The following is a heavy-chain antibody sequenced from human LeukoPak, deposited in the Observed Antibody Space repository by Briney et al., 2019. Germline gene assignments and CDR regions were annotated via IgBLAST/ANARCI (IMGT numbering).Heavy chain of an antibody. CDR3: ARRGGSGRAFDY. Sequence: SETLSLTCTVSGGSISSSSYYWGWIRQPPGKGLEWIGSIYYSGSTYYNPSLKSRVTISVDTSKNQFSLKLSSVAAADTAVYYCARRGGSGRAFDYWGQGTLVTVSS. CDR2: IYYSGST. D-gene: IGHD1-26*01. CDR1: GGSISSSSYY. V-gene: IGHV4-39*01. J-gene: IGHJ4*02.